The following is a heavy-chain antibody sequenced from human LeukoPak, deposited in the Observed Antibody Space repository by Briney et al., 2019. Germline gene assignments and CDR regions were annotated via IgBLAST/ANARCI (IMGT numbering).Heavy chain of an antibody. CDR1: GGSISSYY. V-gene: IGHV4-4*07. CDR3: ARYYSNFEYYFDY. J-gene: IGHJ4*02. Sequence: SETLSLTCTVSGGSISSYYWSWLRQPAGKGLEWIGRIYTSGSTNYNPSLTSRVIMSLVTSKNQFSLKLSSVTATDTAIYYCARYYSNFEYYFDYWGQGILVTVSS. CDR2: IYTSGST. D-gene: IGHD4-11*01.